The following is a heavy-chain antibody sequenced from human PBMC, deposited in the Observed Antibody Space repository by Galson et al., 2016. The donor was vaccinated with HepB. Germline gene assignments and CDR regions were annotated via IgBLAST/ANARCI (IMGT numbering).Heavy chain of an antibody. CDR2: IRTKANSYAT. CDR3: TRLGGGYCSNGVCYTDYYYYNGLDV. J-gene: IGHJ6*02. V-gene: IGHV3-73*01. D-gene: IGHD2-8*01. Sequence: SLRLSCAASGFTFSGSAIHWVRQASGKGLEWVGRIRTKANSYATTYAASVKGRVTISRDDSRNTAYLQMNSLKTEDTAVQYCTRLGGGYCSNGVCYTDYYYYNGLDVWGQWTTVTVSS. CDR1: GFTFSGSA.